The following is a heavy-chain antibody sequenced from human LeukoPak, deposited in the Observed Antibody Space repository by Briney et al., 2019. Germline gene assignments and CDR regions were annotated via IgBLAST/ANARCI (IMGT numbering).Heavy chain of an antibody. V-gene: IGHV4-30-2*01. CDR2: IYHSGST. CDR1: GGSISSGGYS. CDR3: ARTYHDILTGYYFDP. J-gene: IGHJ5*02. D-gene: IGHD3-9*01. Sequence: SETLSLTCAVSGGSISSGGYSWSWIRQPPGKGLEWIGYIYHSGSTYYNPSLKSRVTLSLDRSRNQFSLKLSSVTAADTAVYYCARTYHDILTGYYFDPWGQGTLVTVSS.